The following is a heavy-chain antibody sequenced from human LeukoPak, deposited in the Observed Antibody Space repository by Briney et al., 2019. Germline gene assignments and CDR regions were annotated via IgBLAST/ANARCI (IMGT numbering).Heavy chain of an antibody. CDR2: IYHSGRT. V-gene: IGHV4-39*01. CDR1: GDSVSRSDSY. Sequence: SETLSLTCSVSGDSVSRSDSYWDWMRQPPGKGLEWIGTIYHSGRTYYSPSLKSRVTMSVDPSNNQFSLNLRSVTAADTAVYYCARRRYYDGSGYLEWGQGTRLSVSS. J-gene: IGHJ1*01. D-gene: IGHD3-22*01. CDR3: ARRRYYDGSGYLE.